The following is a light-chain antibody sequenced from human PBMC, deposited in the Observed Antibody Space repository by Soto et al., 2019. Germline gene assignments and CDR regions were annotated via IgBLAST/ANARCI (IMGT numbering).Light chain of an antibody. CDR2: DIS. Sequence: EIVLTQSPATLSLSPGERATLSCRASQSVPSYLAWYQQKPGQAPRLLIYDISNRATGIPARFSGSGSGTDFTLTISSLEPEDSAISYWHQRNSWPRSTFGQGTKLQIK. V-gene: IGKV3-11*01. J-gene: IGKJ2*02. CDR3: HQRNSWPRST. CDR1: QSVPSY.